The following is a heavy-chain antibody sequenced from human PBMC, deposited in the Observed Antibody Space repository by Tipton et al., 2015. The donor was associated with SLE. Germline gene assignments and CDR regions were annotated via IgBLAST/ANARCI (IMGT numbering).Heavy chain of an antibody. CDR1: GDSVSRNSAA. Sequence: GLVKPSQTLSLTCGISGDSVSRNSAAWNWLRQSPSRGLEWLGRTYYRSKWYNDYALSVTSRIAINADTSNNQFSLQLKYVTPEDTAVYLCAGEQPWGGGFDSWDQGTLVTVSS. J-gene: IGHJ4*02. CDR3: AGEQPWGGGFDS. V-gene: IGHV6-1*01. D-gene: IGHD3-16*01. CDR2: TYYRSKWYN.